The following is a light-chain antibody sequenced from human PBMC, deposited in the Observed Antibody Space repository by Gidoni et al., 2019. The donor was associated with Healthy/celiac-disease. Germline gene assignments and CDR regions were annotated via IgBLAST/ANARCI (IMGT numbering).Light chain of an antibody. CDR1: TGAVTSGHY. V-gene: IGLV7-46*01. CDR3: LLSYSGARPWV. Sequence: QAVVTQEPSLTVSPGGTVTLTGASSTGAVTSGHYPYWFQQKPGQAPRTLIYDTSNKHSWTPARFSGSLLGGKAALTLSGAQPEDEAEYYCLLSYSGARPWVFGGGTKLTVL. CDR2: DTS. J-gene: IGLJ3*02.